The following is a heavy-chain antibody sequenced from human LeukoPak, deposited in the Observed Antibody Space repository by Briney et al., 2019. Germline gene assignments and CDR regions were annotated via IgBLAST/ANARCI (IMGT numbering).Heavy chain of an antibody. D-gene: IGHD3-10*01. CDR3: TRGGYYGSGVDAFDI. J-gene: IGHJ3*02. CDR2: ISYSGIP. Sequence: PSETLSLTCAVSGGSITSGKSYWTWIRQPPGKGLEWIGYISYSGIPFYNSPLRSRVTISLDRSKNQFSLNLASVTAADTAVYYCTRGGYYGSGVDAFDIWGQGTMVTVSS. V-gene: IGHV4-30-2*01. CDR1: GGSITSGKSY.